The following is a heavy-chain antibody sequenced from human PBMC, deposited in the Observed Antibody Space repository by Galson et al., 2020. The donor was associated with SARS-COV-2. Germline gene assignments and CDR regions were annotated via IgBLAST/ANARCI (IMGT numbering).Heavy chain of an antibody. J-gene: IGHJ4*02. CDR2: INSDGSST. V-gene: IGHV3-74*01. Sequence: GESLKISCAASGFTFSSYWMHWVRQAPGKGLVWVSRINSDGSSTSYADSVKGRFTISRDNAKNTLYLQMNSLRAEDTAVYYCASEGSIIAARPTFPFDYWGQGTLVTVSS. CDR1: GFTFSSYW. D-gene: IGHD6-6*01. CDR3: ASEGSIIAARPTFPFDY.